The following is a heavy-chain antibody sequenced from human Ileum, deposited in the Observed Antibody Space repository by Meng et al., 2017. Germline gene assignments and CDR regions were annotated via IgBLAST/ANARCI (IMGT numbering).Heavy chain of an antibody. CDR3: P. CDR1: GFTLSRYV. Sequence: EVQLVEFGGGLVQGGGSVGLSCAASGFTLSRYVMYWVRQAPGKGLEFVSGLSSTGGSTHYAKSVKGRVTISRDNSKNTLYLQMGSLSAEDMAVYNDPWGQGTLVTVSS. J-gene: IGHJ5*02. V-gene: IGHV3-64*01. CDR2: LSSTGGST.